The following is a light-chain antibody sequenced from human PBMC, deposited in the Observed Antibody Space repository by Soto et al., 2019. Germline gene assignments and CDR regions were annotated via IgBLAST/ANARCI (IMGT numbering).Light chain of an antibody. CDR1: SSDVGGSKY. CDR2: EVN. V-gene: IGLV2-8*01. CDR3: SSYAGSNNCDWG. J-gene: IGLJ3*02. Sequence: QSALTQPPSASGSPGQSVTISCTGTSSDVGGSKYVSWYQHHPGKAPKLMLYEVNKRPSGVPDRFSGSKSGNTASLTVSGLQADDEADYYSSSYAGSNNCDWGFGGGTKVTVI.